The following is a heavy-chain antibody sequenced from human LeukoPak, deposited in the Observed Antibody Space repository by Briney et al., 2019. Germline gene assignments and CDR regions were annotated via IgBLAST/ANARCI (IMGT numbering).Heavy chain of an antibody. V-gene: IGHV1-18*01. Sequence: ASVKVSCKASGYTFTSYGISWVRQAPGQGVEWMGWISAYNGNTNYAQKLQGRVTMTTDTSTSTAYMELRSLRSDDTAVYYCARVGYYDFWSGLIDDAFDIWGQGTMVTVSS. CDR2: ISAYNGNT. D-gene: IGHD3-3*01. CDR1: GYTFTSYG. J-gene: IGHJ3*02. CDR3: ARVGYYDFWSGLIDDAFDI.